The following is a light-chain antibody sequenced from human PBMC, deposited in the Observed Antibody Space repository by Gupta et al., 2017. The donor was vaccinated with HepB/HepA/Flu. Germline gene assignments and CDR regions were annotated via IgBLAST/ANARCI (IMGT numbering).Light chain of an antibody. Sequence: QTVVTQEPSFSVSPGGTVTLTCGLSSGSVSASHQSSWYQQTPGQAPRSRIFNTDSRSSGVPDRFSGSILGNKAALTITGAQAEDESDDDCVVYLGSAMSVCGGGTKL. V-gene: IGLV8-61*01. CDR1: SGSVSASHQ. CDR3: VVYLGSAMSV. J-gene: IGLJ3*02. CDR2: NTD.